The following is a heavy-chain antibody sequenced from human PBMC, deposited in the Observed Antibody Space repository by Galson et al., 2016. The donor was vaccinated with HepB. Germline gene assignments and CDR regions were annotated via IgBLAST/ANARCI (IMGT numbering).Heavy chain of an antibody. J-gene: IGHJ5*02. CDR2: IYDSGIT. D-gene: IGHD6-6*01. Sequence: SETLSLTCTVSGGSINSYYWSWIRQPPGKGLEWIGYIYDSGITNYNPSLKSRGTISVDTSRKHFSVKLSSVTAADTAVYYCARSSLAARAWFDPWGQGTLVIVSS. CDR1: GGSINSYY. CDR3: ARSSLAARAWFDP. V-gene: IGHV4-59*01.